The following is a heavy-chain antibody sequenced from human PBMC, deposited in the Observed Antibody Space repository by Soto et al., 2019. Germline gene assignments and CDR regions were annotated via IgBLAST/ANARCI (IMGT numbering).Heavy chain of an antibody. J-gene: IGHJ4*02. D-gene: IGHD3-10*01. Sequence: QPGGSLRLSCTASGFTFSMYWMHWVRQVPGKGPEWVSRISDDGSRADYADSVKGRFTISRDNAKNTLYLEMHVLRADDTAVYYCTRGPRPSSVGTGAFWGQGTPVTVYS. CDR1: GFTFSMYW. CDR2: ISDDGSRA. V-gene: IGHV3-74*01. CDR3: TRGPRPSSVGTGAF.